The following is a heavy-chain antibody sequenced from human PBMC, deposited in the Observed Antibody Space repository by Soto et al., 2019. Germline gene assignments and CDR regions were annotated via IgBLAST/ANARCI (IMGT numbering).Heavy chain of an antibody. CDR2: INTGNGNT. V-gene: IGHV1-3*04. CDR3: ARAISGYVT. J-gene: IGHJ5*02. D-gene: IGHD5-12*01. CDR1: GITSTTYA. Sequence: ASVKVSCKASGITSTTYAIHWVRQVPGQGLEWMGWINTGNGNTRYSQRFLGRVSLTTDTSASTVSMDLSSLTSEDTAVYYCARAISGYVTWGQGTLVTVSS.